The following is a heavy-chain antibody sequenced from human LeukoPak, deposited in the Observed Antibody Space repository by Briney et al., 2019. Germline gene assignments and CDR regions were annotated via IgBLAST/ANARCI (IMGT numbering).Heavy chain of an antibody. CDR3: AGRRYDSSGYYFCY. J-gene: IGHJ4*02. CDR2: ISGSGGST. V-gene: IGHV3-23*01. Sequence: GGSLRLSCAASGFTFSSYAMSWVRQAPGKGLEWVSAISGSGGSTYYADSVKGRFTNSRDNSKNTLYLQMNSLRAEDTAVYYCAGRRYDSSGYYFCYWGQGTLVTVSP. D-gene: IGHD3-22*01. CDR1: GFTFSSYA.